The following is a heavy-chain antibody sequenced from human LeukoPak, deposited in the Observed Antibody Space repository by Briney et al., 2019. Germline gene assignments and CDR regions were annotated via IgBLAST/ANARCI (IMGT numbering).Heavy chain of an antibody. Sequence: SETLSLTCTVSGGSISSGGYYWSWIRQHPGKGLEWIGYIYYSGSTYYNPSLKSRVTISVDTSKNQFSLKLSSVTAADTAVYYCARDAWQTDGMDVWGQGTTVTVSS. CDR3: ARDAWQTDGMDV. CDR1: GGSISSGGYY. V-gene: IGHV4-31*03. J-gene: IGHJ6*02. CDR2: IYYSGST.